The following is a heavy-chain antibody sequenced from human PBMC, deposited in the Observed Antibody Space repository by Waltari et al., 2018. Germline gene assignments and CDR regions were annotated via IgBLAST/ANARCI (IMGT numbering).Heavy chain of an antibody. D-gene: IGHD1-20*01. Sequence: QVQLVESGGGVVQPGRSLRLSWSASGFTFGIYGRHWVRQAPGKGLEWVAVVWDDESQKYYADSLKGRFTISRDNSKNTLYLQMNSLRAEDTAVYYCARENNVGSSPADVWGQGTTVTVSS. CDR1: GFTFGIYG. CDR2: VWDDESQK. CDR3: ARENNVGSSPADV. V-gene: IGHV3-33*01. J-gene: IGHJ6*02.